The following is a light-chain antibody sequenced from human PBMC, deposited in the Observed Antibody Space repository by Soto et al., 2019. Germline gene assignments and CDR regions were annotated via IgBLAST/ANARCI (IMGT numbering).Light chain of an antibody. J-gene: IGLJ3*02. CDR1: TGAVTSGHY. CDR2: DTS. V-gene: IGLV7-46*01. Sequence: QAVVTQEPSLTVSPGGAVTLTCGSSTGAVTSGHYPYWFQQKPGQAPRTLIYDTSSKHSWTPARFSGSLLGGKAALTLSGAQPEDEAEYYCLLYYSGTRVFGGGTQLTVL. CDR3: LLYYSGTRV.